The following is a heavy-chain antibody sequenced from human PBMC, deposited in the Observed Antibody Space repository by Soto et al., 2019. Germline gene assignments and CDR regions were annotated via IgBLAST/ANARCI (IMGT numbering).Heavy chain of an antibody. J-gene: IGHJ4*02. CDR1: GGSFSGYY. Sequence: AETLSLTCAVYGGSFSGYYWSWIRQPPGKGLEWIGEINHRGSTNYNPSLKIRVTISVDTSKNKFSLKLRSVTAADTAVYYCARGRGHYDSNGYYYPYFDYWGQGTLVTVSS. CDR3: ARGRGHYDSNGYYYPYFDY. CDR2: INHRGST. D-gene: IGHD3-22*01. V-gene: IGHV4-34*01.